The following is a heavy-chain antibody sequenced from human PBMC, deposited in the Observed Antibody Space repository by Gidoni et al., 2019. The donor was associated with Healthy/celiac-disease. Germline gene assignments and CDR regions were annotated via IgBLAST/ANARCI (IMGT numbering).Heavy chain of an antibody. Sequence: EVQLVESGGGLVQPGGSLRLSCAASGFTFSSYWMHWVRQAPGKGLVWVSRINSDGSSTSYADSVKGRFTISRDNAKNTLYLQMNSLRAEDTAVYYCARNLIAAAGSNYYYYYGMDVWGQGTTVTVSS. CDR1: GFTFSSYW. V-gene: IGHV3-74*01. J-gene: IGHJ6*02. D-gene: IGHD6-13*01. CDR2: INSDGSST. CDR3: ARNLIAAAGSNYYYYYGMDV.